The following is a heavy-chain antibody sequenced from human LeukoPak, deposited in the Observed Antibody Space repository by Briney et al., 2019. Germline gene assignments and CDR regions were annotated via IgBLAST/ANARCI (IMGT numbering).Heavy chain of an antibody. CDR3: ARDSPNRYSSGPGLDY. CDR1: GFTFSSYG. J-gene: IGHJ4*02. D-gene: IGHD6-19*01. Sequence: PGRSLRLSCAASGFTFSSYGMHWVRQAPGKGLEGVANIKQDGSEKYYVDSVKGRFTISRDNAKNSLYLQMNSLRAEDTAVYYCARDSPNRYSSGPGLDYWGQGTLVTVSS. CDR2: IKQDGSEK. V-gene: IGHV3-7*01.